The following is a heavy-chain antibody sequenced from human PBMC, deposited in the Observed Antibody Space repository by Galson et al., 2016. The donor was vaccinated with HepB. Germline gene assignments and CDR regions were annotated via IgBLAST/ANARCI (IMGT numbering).Heavy chain of an antibody. CDR2: IWFDGSSK. D-gene: IGHD6-13*01. Sequence: SLRLSCAASGFIFSHYGMHWARQAPGEGLEWVAMIWFDGSSKHHSDSVRGRFTISRDNSKNTLYLEMNSLRAEDTAVYYCATEDLSSPGNGALDIWGQGAMVTVSS. CDR3: ATEDLSSPGNGALDI. CDR1: GFIFSHYG. J-gene: IGHJ3*02. V-gene: IGHV3-33*01.